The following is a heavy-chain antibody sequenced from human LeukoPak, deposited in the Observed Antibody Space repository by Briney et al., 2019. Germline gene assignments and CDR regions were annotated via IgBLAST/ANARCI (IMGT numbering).Heavy chain of an antibody. CDR1: GFTFSNYG. V-gene: IGHV3-15*01. D-gene: IGHD2-15*01. Sequence: PGGSLRLSCAASGFTFSNYGMSWVRQAPGKGLEWVGRIKSKGSGGRTDYAAPVKGRFTTSRDDSKNTVYLQMNSLKTEDTAVYFCTWLTCGGSCWSLWGQGTLVTVSS. J-gene: IGHJ4*02. CDR3: TWLTCGGSCWSL. CDR2: IKSKGSGGRT.